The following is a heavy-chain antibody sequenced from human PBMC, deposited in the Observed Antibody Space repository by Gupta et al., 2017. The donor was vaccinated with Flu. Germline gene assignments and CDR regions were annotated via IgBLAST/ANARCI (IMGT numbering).Heavy chain of an antibody. Sequence: EVQLVESGGGFVQPGGSLRLSCGASGFTLSGYWMDWFLHAPGKGLVWISHINSDGRSTTYADSVEGRFTIARDNAKNTLYLQMNSLRVEDTDVYYCGRSSSGWSGGYNYGMDVWGQGATVTVSS. D-gene: IGHD6-19*01. CDR1: GFTLSGYW. CDR2: INSDGRST. CDR3: GRSSSGWSGGYNYGMDV. V-gene: IGHV3-74*03. J-gene: IGHJ6*02.